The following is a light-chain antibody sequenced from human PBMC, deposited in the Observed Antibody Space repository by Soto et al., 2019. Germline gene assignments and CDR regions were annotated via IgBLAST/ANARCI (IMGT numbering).Light chain of an antibody. J-gene: IGKJ3*01. CDR2: AAS. V-gene: IGKV1-9*01. Sequence: DIQLTQSPSFLSASVGDRVTITCRASQDVSRYLAWYQQKPGKAPNLLIYAASTLRSGVPSRFSGSGSETECTLTISSLQPEDFATYYCQQLNSYVFAFGPGTKVDIK. CDR3: QQLNSYVFA. CDR1: QDVSRY.